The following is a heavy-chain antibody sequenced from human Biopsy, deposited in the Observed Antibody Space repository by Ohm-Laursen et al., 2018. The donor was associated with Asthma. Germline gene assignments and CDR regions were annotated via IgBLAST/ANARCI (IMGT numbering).Heavy chain of an antibody. V-gene: IGHV3-30*03. J-gene: IGHJ3*02. CDR1: GFVFSQSG. D-gene: IGHD4-23*01. Sequence: SLRLSCSASGFVFSQSGMHWVRQAPGKGLEWVALISSDGHNKYYKDSVKGRFTISRDNSKLRLYLEINSLRVEDSAVYYCARESGQDSGGTGAFDRWGQGIMVAVSS. CDR3: ARESGQDSGGTGAFDR. CDR2: ISSDGHNK.